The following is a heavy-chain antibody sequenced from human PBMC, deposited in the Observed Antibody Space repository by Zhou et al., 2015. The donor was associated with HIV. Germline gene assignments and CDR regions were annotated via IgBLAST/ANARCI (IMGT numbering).Heavy chain of an antibody. V-gene: IGHV1-18*01. CDR3: ARDRPAGYSVGYFDY. D-gene: IGHD3-9*01. J-gene: IGHJ4*02. CDR1: GYTFTSYG. CDR2: ISAYNGNT. Sequence: QVQLVQSGAEVKKPGASMKVSCKAFGYTFTSYGISWVRQAPGQGLEWMGWISAYNGNTNYAQKLQGRVTMTTDTSTSTAYMELRSLRSDDTAVYYCARDRPAGYSVGYFDYWGQGTLVTVSS.